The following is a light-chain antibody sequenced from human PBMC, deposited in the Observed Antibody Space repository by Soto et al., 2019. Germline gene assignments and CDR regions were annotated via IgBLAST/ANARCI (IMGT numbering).Light chain of an antibody. CDR2: EVS. V-gene: IGLV2-14*01. Sequence: QSVLTQPASVSGSPGQSITISCTGTSSDVGGYNYVSWYQQHPGEAPKLMIYEVSYRPSGVSHRFSGSKSGNTASLPISGLQAEDEADYYWSSYTSGSALAVFGGGTQLTVL. J-gene: IGLJ2*01. CDR1: SSDVGGYNY. CDR3: SSYTSGSALAV.